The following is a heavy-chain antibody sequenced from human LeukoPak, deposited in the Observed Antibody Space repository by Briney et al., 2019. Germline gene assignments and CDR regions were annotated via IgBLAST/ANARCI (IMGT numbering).Heavy chain of an antibody. V-gene: IGHV4-59*01. CDR1: GGSFSSYY. CDR3: ARGGLNEVAGLDY. CDR2: IYYSGST. D-gene: IGHD6-19*01. J-gene: IGHJ4*02. Sequence: PSETLSLTCAVYGGSFSSYYWSWIRQPPGKGLEWIGYIYYSGSTNYNPSLKSRVTISVGTSKNQFSLKLSSVTAADTAVYYCARGGLNEVAGLDYWGQGTLVTVSS.